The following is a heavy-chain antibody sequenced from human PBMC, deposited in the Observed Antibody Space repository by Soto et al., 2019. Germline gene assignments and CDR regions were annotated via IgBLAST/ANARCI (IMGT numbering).Heavy chain of an antibody. J-gene: IGHJ4*02. D-gene: IGHD3-3*01. CDR2: IIPIFGTA. CDR1: GGTFSSYA. CDR3: ARDGGVYYDFWSGYYTIDY. Sequence: SVKVSCKASGGTFSSYAISWVRQAPGQGLEWMGGIIPIFGTANYAQKFQGRVTITADESTSTAYMELSSLRSEDTAVYYCARDGGVYYDFWSGYYTIDYWGQGTLVTVSS. V-gene: IGHV1-69*13.